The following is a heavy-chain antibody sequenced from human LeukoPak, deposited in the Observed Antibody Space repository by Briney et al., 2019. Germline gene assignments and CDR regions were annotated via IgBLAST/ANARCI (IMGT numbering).Heavy chain of an antibody. D-gene: IGHD4-11*01. CDR2: ISAYNGNT. Sequence: ASVKVSCKASGYTFTSYGISWLRQAPGQGLEWMGWISAYNGNTNYAQKLQGRVTMTTDTSTSTAYMELRSLRSDDTAVYYCARFYSNSPYYYYYMDVWGKGTTVTVSS. CDR1: GYTFTSYG. J-gene: IGHJ6*03. V-gene: IGHV1-18*01. CDR3: ARFYSNSPYYYYYMDV.